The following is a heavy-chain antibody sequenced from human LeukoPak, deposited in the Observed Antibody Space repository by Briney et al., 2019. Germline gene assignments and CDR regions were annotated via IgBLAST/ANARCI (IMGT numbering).Heavy chain of an antibody. V-gene: IGHV4-59*01. J-gene: IGHJ4*02. Sequence: PSETLSLTCTVSGGSISSYYWGWIRQPPGKGLEWIGYIYYSGSTNYNPSLKSRVTISVDTSKNQFSLKLSSVTAADTAVYYCARGDYYDSSGYYYEYWGQGTLVTVSS. D-gene: IGHD3-22*01. CDR3: ARGDYYDSSGYYYEY. CDR2: IYYSGST. CDR1: GGSISSYY.